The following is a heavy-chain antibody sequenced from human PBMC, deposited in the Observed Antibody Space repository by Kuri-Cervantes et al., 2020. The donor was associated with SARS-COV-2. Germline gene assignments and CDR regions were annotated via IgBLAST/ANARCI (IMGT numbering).Heavy chain of an antibody. D-gene: IGHD3-22*01. CDR2: INHSGST. V-gene: IGHV4-34*01. CDR1: GGSFSGYY. J-gene: IGHJ4*02. Sequence: SETLSLTCAVYGGSFSGYYWSWIRQPPGKGLEWIGEINHSGSTNYNPSLKSRVTISVDTSKNQFSLKLRSVTAADTAVYYCARGLTITMIVVVEVGGADYWGQGTLVTVSS. CDR3: ARGLTITMIVVVEVGGADY.